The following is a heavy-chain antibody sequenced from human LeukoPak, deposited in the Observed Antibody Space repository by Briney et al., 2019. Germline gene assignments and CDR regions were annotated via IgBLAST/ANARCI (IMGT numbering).Heavy chain of an antibody. CDR3: AREVAAAL. Sequence: AGGSLRLSCAASGFTFSSYAMHWVRQAPGKGLEWVAVISYDGSNKYYADSVKGRFTISRDNSKNTLYLQMNSLRAEDTAVYYCAREVAAALWGQGTLVTVSS. J-gene: IGHJ4*02. CDR1: GFTFSSYA. D-gene: IGHD6-13*01. CDR2: ISYDGSNK. V-gene: IGHV3-30*04.